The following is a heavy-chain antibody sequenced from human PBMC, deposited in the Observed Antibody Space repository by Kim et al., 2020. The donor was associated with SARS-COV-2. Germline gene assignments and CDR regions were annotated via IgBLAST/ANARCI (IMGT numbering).Heavy chain of an antibody. D-gene: IGHD3-16*01. CDR2: ISGSGGST. J-gene: IGHJ4*02. CDR3: AKEGVYDYVWGSYPGVDY. CDR1: GFTFSSYA. V-gene: IGHV3-23*01. Sequence: GGSLRLSCAASGFTFSSYAMSWVRQAPGKGLEWVSAISGSGGSTYYADSVKGRFTISRDNSKNTLYLQMNSLRAEDTAVYYCAKEGVYDYVWGSYPGVDYWGQGTLVTVSS.